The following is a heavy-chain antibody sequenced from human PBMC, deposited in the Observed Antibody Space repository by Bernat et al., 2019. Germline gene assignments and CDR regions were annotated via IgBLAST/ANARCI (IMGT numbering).Heavy chain of an antibody. Sequence: EVQLLESGGGLVQPGGSLRISCAASGFTFSRYAMSWVRQAPGEGLEWVSAISGSGGSTNYADSVKGRFTISRDNSKNTLYLHMNSLRAEDTAEYYCAKEKHSNTYYYVVDFDYWGQGTLVTVSS. D-gene: IGHD3-22*01. CDR1: GFTFSRYA. CDR2: ISGSGGST. CDR3: AKEKHSNTYYYVVDFDY. J-gene: IGHJ4*02. V-gene: IGHV3-23*01.